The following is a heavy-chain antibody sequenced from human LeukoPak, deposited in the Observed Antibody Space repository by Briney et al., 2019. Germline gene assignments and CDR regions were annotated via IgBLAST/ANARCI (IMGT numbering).Heavy chain of an antibody. V-gene: IGHV3-7*01. Sequence: GGSLRLSCAASGFIFSTHWMSWVRQAPGKGLEWVAKIKQDGSEKYYVDSVKGRFTISRDNAKNSLYLQMNSLRAEDTAVYYCASLHRGIGDAFDIWGQGTMVTASS. D-gene: IGHD1-14*01. CDR2: IKQDGSEK. CDR3: ASLHRGIGDAFDI. CDR1: GFIFSTHW. J-gene: IGHJ3*02.